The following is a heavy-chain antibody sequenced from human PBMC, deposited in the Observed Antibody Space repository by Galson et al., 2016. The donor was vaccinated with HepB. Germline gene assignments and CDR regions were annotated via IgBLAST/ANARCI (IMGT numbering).Heavy chain of an antibody. D-gene: IGHD6-6*01. CDR1: GFIFSNYA. V-gene: IGHV3-30*04. Sequence: SLRLSCAASGFIFSNYAMHWVRQAPGKGLEWVAVISYDGNNKYYADSVKGRFIISRDNSKNTLFLQMNSLKLEDTAVYYCTKDGGVGSSSPSFYYGVDAWGQGTTVTVS. CDR3: TKDGGVGSSSPSFYYGVDA. J-gene: IGHJ6*02. CDR2: ISYDGNNK.